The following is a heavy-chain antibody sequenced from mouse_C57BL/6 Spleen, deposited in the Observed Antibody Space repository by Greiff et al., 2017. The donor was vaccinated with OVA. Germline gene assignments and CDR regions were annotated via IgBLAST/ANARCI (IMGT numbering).Heavy chain of an antibody. Sequence: DVMLVESGGGLVKPGGSLKLSCAASGFTFSSYAMSWVRQTPEKRLEWVATISDGGSYTYYPDNVKGRFPISRDNAKNNLYLQMSHLKAEDTAMYYCARDGGNYFDYWGQGTTLTVSS. CDR3: ARDGGNYFDY. D-gene: IGHD6-1*01. V-gene: IGHV5-4*01. J-gene: IGHJ2*01. CDR2: ISDGGSYT. CDR1: GFTFSSYA.